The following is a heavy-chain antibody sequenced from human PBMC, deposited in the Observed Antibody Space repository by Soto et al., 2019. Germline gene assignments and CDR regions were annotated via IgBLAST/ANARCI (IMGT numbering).Heavy chain of an antibody. CDR1: GGSISTYY. CDR3: ARSGYSGYKFDY. CDR2: IYYSGST. V-gene: IGHV4-59*01. J-gene: IGHJ4*02. D-gene: IGHD5-12*01. Sequence: PSETLSLTCTVSGGSISTYYWSWIRQPPGKGLEWIAYIYYSGSTNYNPSLKSRVTISVDTSKNQFSLKLSSVTAADTAVYYCARSGYSGYKFDYWGQGTLVTVSS.